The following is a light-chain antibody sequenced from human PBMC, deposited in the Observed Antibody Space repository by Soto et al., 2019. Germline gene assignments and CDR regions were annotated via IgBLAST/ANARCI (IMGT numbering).Light chain of an antibody. V-gene: IGLV2-8*01. CDR3: SSYAGSSNV. J-gene: IGLJ1*01. CDR2: EVN. Sequence: QSALTKPTSASGSPGQSVAISCTGTSSDVGGYNYVSWYEQHPGKAPKLMIYEVNKRPSGGPDRFSGSKSGNTASLTVSGLQAEDEAYYYCSSYAGSSNVFGTGTKVTVL. CDR1: SSDVGGYNY.